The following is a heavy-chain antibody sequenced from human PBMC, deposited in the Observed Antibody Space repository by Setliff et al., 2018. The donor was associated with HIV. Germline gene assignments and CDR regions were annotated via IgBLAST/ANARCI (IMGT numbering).Heavy chain of an antibody. D-gene: IGHD5-12*01. CDR1: GFTFSNSW. V-gene: IGHV3-74*03. CDR2: INTDGSSA. Sequence: PGGSLRLSCAASGFTFSNSWMHWVRQAPGKGLVWVSRINTDGSSATYADSVKGRFTVSRDNAKNTLYLQMNSLRAEDTAVYYCARVASGYDYGWLDPWGQGTLVTVSS. CDR3: ARVASGYDYGWLDP. J-gene: IGHJ5*02.